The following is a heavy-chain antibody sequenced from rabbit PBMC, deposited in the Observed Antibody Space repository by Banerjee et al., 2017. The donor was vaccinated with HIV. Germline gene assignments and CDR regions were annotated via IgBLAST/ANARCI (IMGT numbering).Heavy chain of an antibody. J-gene: IGHJ6*01. CDR2: INTNSGNA. CDR1: GFSFSSSYY. V-gene: IGHV1S45*01. D-gene: IGHD2-1*01. Sequence: QEQLVESGGGLVQPEGSLTLTCTASGFSFSSSYYMCWVRQAPGKGLEWIACINTNSGNAVYATWAKGRFTISKTSSTTVTLQMTSLTAADTATYFCARMGYDDYGDYALGLWGPGTLVTVS. CDR3: ARMGYDDYGDYALGL.